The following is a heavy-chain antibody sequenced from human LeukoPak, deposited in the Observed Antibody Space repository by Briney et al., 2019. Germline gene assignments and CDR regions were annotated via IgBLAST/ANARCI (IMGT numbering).Heavy chain of an antibody. CDR1: GYTFTSYD. V-gene: IGHV1-8*01. CDR3: ASMKRITIFGVVISRYYYYGMDV. J-gene: IGHJ6*02. D-gene: IGHD3-3*01. Sequence: ASVKVSCKASGYTFTSYDINWVRQATGQGLEWMGWMNPNSGNTGYAQKFQGRVTMTRNNSISTAYMELSSLRSEDTAVYYCASMKRITIFGVVISRYYYYGMDVWGQGTTVTVSS. CDR2: MNPNSGNT.